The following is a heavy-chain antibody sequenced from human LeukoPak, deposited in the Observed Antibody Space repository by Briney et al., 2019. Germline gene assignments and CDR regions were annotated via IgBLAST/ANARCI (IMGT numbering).Heavy chain of an antibody. J-gene: IGHJ4*02. Sequence: ASVKVSCKASGYTFTSYDINWVRQATGQGLEWMGWMNPNSGNTGYAQKFQGRVTTTRNTSISTAYMELSSLRSEDTAVYYCARVQYFDWLLPEPHFDYWGQGTLVTVSS. CDR3: ARVQYFDWLLPEPHFDY. CDR2: MNPNSGNT. CDR1: GYTFTSYD. D-gene: IGHD3-9*01. V-gene: IGHV1-8*01.